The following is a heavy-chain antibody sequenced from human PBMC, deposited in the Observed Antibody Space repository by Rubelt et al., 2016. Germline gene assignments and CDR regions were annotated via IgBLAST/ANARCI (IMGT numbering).Heavy chain of an antibody. Sequence: EVQLVESGGDLVQPGGSLRLSCAASGFTFDNYWMAWVRQAPGKGLEWVANINQGGSSKNLLDSVTGRLTISRDNAKNVLILQKNSLGVEDTAVYYCARDVIGKLEYWGQGTLVTVSS. CDR3: ARDVIGKLEY. D-gene: IGHD3-10*01. V-gene: IGHV3-7*03. J-gene: IGHJ4*02. CDR1: GFTFDNYW. CDR2: INQGGSSK.